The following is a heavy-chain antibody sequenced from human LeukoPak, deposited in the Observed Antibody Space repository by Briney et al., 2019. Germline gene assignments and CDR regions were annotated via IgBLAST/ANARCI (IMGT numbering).Heavy chain of an antibody. Sequence: SDTLSLTCAVYGGSFSGYYWSWIRQPPGKGLEWIGEINHSGSTNYNPSLKSRVTISVDTSKNQFSLKLSSVTAADTAVYYCARDCFGGDCYSGPYDAFDIWGQGTMVTVSS. J-gene: IGHJ3*02. CDR2: INHSGST. CDR1: GGSFSGYY. D-gene: IGHD2-21*02. V-gene: IGHV4-34*01. CDR3: ARDCFGGDCYSGPYDAFDI.